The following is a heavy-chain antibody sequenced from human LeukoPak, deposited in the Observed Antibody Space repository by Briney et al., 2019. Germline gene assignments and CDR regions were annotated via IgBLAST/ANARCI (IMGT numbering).Heavy chain of an antibody. V-gene: IGHV3-30*02. CDR1: GFTFSSYG. D-gene: IGHD3-10*01. CDR3: AKSLRSITMVRGHDY. CDR2: IRYDGSNK. Sequence: GGTLRLSCAASGFTFSSYGMHWVRQAPGKGLEWVAFIRYDGSNKYYADSVKGRFTISRDNPKNTLYLQMNSLRAEDTAVYDCAKSLRSITMVRGHDYWGQGTLVTVSS. J-gene: IGHJ4*02.